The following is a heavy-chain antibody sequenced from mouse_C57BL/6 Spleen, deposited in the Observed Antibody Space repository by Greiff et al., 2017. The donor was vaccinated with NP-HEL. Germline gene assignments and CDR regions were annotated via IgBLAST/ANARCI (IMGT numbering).Heavy chain of an antibody. CDR1: GYSITSGYY. V-gene: IGHV3-6*01. D-gene: IGHD1-2*01. CDR3: ARDHYDVSSYAMDY. J-gene: IGHJ4*01. Sequence: VQLQQSGPGLVKPSQSLSLTCSVTGYSITSGYYWNWIRQFPGNKLEWMGYISYDGSNNYNPSLKNRISITRDTSKNQFFLTLNSVTTEDTATYYCARDHYDVSSYAMDYWGQGTSVTVSS. CDR2: ISYDGSN.